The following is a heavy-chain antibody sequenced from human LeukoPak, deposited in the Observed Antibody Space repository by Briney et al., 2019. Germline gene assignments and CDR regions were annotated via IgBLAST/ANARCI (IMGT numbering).Heavy chain of an antibody. J-gene: IGHJ4*02. Sequence: GGSLRLSCAASGFSFSSYAMFWVRQAPGKGLEWVAVISNEGSNEYYGDSVKGRFTISRDNSKNTLYLQINSLRDEDTAIYYCARGGYDSSTYYYRLSIWGQGTLVTVSS. CDR3: ARGGYDSSTYYYRLSI. V-gene: IGHV3-30-3*01. D-gene: IGHD3-22*01. CDR2: ISNEGSNE. CDR1: GFSFSSYA.